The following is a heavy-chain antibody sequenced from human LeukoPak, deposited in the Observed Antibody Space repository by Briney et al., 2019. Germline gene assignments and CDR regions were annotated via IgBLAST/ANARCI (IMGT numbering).Heavy chain of an antibody. CDR1: GGSISSYY. Sequence: SETLSLTCTVSGGSISSYYWSWIRQPPGRGLEWVGYIYYSGSTNYNPSLKSRVIISVDTSKNQFSLMLSSVTAADTAVYYCARNWLMVRGDNDAFDIWGQGTMVTVSS. CDR2: IYYSGST. CDR3: ARNWLMVRGDNDAFDI. J-gene: IGHJ3*02. V-gene: IGHV4-59*01. D-gene: IGHD3-10*01.